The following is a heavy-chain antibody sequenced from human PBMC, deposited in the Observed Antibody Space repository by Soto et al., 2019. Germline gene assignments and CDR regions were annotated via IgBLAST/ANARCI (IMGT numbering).Heavy chain of an antibody. J-gene: IGHJ6*03. CDR3: AKGEYQLLRFYYYYYYMDV. CDR2: IRGSGGST. D-gene: IGHD2-2*01. V-gene: IGHV3-23*01. Sequence: VSLTLYCAASGQKLRRYPSKCAHEAPGKGLEWVSAIRGSGGSTYYADSVKGRFTISRDNSKNTLYLQMNSLRAEDTAVYYCAKGEYQLLRFYYYYYYMDVWGKGT. CDR1: GQKLRRYP.